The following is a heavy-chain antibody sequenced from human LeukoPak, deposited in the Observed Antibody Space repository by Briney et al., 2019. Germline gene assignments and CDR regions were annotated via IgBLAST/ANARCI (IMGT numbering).Heavy chain of an antibody. J-gene: IGHJ4*02. V-gene: IGHV1-18*01. CDR1: GYTFTSYG. D-gene: IGHD4-17*01. Sequence: GASVKVSCKASGYTFTSYGISWVRQAPGQGLEWMGWISAYNGNTNYAQKLQGRVTMTRDTSTSTAYMELSRLRSDDTAVYYCRTDRYGDYGDYIDYWGQGTLVTVSS. CDR2: ISAYNGNT. CDR3: RTDRYGDYGDYIDY.